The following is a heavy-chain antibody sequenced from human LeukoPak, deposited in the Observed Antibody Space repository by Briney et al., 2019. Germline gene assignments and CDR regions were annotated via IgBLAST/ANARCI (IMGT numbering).Heavy chain of an antibody. CDR1: GFTFSSYS. V-gene: IGHV3-21*01. CDR3: ARFGELFTDDFYYGMDV. Sequence: GGSLRLSCAASGFTFSSYSMNWVRQAPGKGLEWVSSISSSSSGIYYADSMKGRFTISRDNAKSSLYLQMNSLRAEDTAVYYCARFGELFTDDFYYGMDVWGQGTTVTVSS. J-gene: IGHJ6*02. CDR2: ISSSSSGI. D-gene: IGHD3-10*01.